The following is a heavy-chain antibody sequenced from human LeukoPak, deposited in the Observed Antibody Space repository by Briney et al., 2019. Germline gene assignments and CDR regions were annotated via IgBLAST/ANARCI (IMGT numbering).Heavy chain of an antibody. D-gene: IGHD1-26*01. CDR1: GYTFTGYY. Sequence: ASVKVSCKASGYTFTGYYMHWVRQAPGQGLEWMGWINPNSGGTNYAQKLQGRVTMTRDTSISTAYMELSRLRSDDTAVYYCARVSGGSYVVLGNWFDPWGQGTLVTVSS. CDR3: ARVSGGSYVVLGNWFDP. V-gene: IGHV1-2*02. J-gene: IGHJ5*02. CDR2: INPNSGGT.